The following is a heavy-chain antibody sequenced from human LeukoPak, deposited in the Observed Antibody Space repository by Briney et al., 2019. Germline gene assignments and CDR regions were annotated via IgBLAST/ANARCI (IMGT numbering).Heavy chain of an antibody. Sequence: ASVKVSCKASGYTFTNYYMHWVRQAPGQGLEWMGIINPSGGSTSYAQRFQGRVTMTRDMSTSTVYMELSSLRSEDTAVYYCARGYHSGSYYGYWGQGTLVTVSS. D-gene: IGHD1-26*01. V-gene: IGHV1-46*01. CDR3: ARGYHSGSYYGY. CDR2: INPSGGST. J-gene: IGHJ4*02. CDR1: GYTFTNYY.